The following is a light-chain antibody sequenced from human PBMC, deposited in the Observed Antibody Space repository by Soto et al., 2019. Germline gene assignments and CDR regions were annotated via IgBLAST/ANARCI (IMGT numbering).Light chain of an antibody. J-gene: IGKJ1*01. Sequence: AIRMPQSPSSLSASTGASVTITCRASQGTSSYLAWYQQKPGKAPKLLIYAASTLQSGVPSRFSGSGSGTDFTLTISCLQSEEFATYYCQKYYSFPPTFGQGTKVDIK. CDR1: QGTSSY. V-gene: IGKV1-8*01. CDR2: AAS. CDR3: QKYYSFPPT.